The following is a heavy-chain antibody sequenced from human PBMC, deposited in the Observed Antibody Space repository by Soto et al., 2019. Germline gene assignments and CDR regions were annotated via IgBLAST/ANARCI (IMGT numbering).Heavy chain of an antibody. D-gene: IGHD3-10*01. CDR1: GFTFSSYS. J-gene: IGHJ4*02. Sequence: GGSLRLSCAASGFTFSSYSIHWVRQAPCKGLEWVAVISYDGINKYYADSVKGRFTISRDNSKNTLYLQMNSLRAEATVVYYCEAEYYGSGTYYNLHHSVDDWGQGALVTVSS. CDR3: EAEYYGSGTYYNLHHSVDD. CDR2: ISYDGINK. V-gene: IGHV3-30-3*01.